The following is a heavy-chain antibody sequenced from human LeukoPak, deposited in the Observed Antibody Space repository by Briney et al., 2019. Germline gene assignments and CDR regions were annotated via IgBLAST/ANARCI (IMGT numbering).Heavy chain of an antibody. Sequence: SVKVSCKASGGTFSSYAISWVRQAPGQGLEWMGGIIPIFGTANYAQKFQGRVTITADKSTSTAYMELSSLRSEDTAVYYCARARRPYYDSSGYKTNWFDPWGQGTLVTVSS. D-gene: IGHD3-22*01. J-gene: IGHJ5*02. V-gene: IGHV1-69*06. CDR2: IIPIFGTA. CDR3: ARARRPYYDSSGYKTNWFDP. CDR1: GGTFSSYA.